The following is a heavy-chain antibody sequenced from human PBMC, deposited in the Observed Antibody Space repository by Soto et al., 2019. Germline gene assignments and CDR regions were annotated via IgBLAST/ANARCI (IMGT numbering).Heavy chain of an antibody. CDR3: ARVATIFGGAFDI. CDR1: GFTFSSYD. J-gene: IGHJ3*02. Sequence: GGSLRLSCAASGFTFSSYDMHWVRQATGKGLEWVSAIGTAGDTYYPGSVKGRFTISRENAKNSLYLQMNSLRAEDTAVYYCARVATIFGGAFDIWGQGTMVTVSS. V-gene: IGHV3-13*01. D-gene: IGHD3-3*01. CDR2: IGTAGDT.